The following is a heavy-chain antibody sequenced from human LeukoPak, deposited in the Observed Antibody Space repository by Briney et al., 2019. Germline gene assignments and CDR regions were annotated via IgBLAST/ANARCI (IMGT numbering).Heavy chain of an antibody. CDR1: GFILSSFA. V-gene: IGHV3-23*01. CDR3: AKTRNGYATENLHH. J-gene: IGHJ1*01. CDR2: ISSPCGET. D-gene: IGHD5-24*01. Sequence: GGSLRLSCTFSGFILSSFAISWVCQPPGKGMDWDSSISSPCGETYYADSVQDRRTISRDNSNNLLYLQINSLRAEDTAVYYCAKTRNGYATENLHHWGQGTLGTVSS.